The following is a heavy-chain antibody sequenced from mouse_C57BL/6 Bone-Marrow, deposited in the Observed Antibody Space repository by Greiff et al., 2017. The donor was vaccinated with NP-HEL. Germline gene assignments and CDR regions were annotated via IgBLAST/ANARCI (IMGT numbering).Heavy chain of an antibody. Sequence: VQLQQSGAELVRPGASVKLSCTASGFNIKDDYMHWVKQRPEQGLEWIGWIDPENGDTEYASKFQGKATITADTSSNTAYLQLSSLTSEDTAVYYCARRGFYYYAKDFDYWGQGTTLTVSS. CDR2: IDPENGDT. CDR3: ARRGFYYYAKDFDY. V-gene: IGHV14-4*01. CDR1: GFNIKDDY. D-gene: IGHD1-1*01. J-gene: IGHJ2*01.